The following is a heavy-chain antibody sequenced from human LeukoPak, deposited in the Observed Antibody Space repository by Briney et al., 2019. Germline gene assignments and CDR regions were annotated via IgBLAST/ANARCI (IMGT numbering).Heavy chain of an antibody. J-gene: IGHJ4*02. CDR3: ARGESIAAADPFDY. CDR1: GGTFSSYA. CDR2: IIPIFGTA. Sequence: SVKVSCKASGGTFSSYAISWVRQAPGQGLEWMGRIIPIFGTANYAQKLQGRVTITTDESTSTAYMELSSLRSEDTAVYYCARGESIAAADPFDYWGQGTLVTVSS. V-gene: IGHV1-69*05. D-gene: IGHD6-13*01.